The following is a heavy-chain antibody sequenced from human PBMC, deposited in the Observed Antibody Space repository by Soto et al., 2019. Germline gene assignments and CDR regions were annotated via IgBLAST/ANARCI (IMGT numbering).Heavy chain of an antibody. V-gene: IGHV1-69*12. D-gene: IGHD6-25*01. Sequence: QVQLVQSGAEVKKPGSSVKVSCKAAGGTFSNYALISWVRQAPGQGLEWMGGIIPIDATVNYAQKFQGRIAITADESTTRAYMDLGSLKSEDTAVYYCARDLLGFGYTYGDVWGQGTTVTVSS. CDR2: IIPIDATV. J-gene: IGHJ6*01. CDR1: GGTFSNYA. CDR3: ARDLLGFGYTYGDV.